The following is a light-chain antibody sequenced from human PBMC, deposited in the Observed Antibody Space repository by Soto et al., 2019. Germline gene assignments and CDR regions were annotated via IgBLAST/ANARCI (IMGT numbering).Light chain of an antibody. J-gene: IGKJ1*01. CDR2: AAS. CDR1: QSISSY. Sequence: DIHMTQSPSSLSASVGDRVTITCRASQSISSYLNRYQQKPGKAPKLLIYAASSLQSGVPSRFSGSGSGTEFTLTISSLQPADFATYYCQHYNLYTWTFGQGNKVDIK. CDR3: QHYNLYTWT. V-gene: IGKV1-39*01.